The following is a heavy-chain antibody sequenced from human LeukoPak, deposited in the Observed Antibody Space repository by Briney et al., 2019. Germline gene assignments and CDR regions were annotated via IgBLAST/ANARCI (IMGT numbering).Heavy chain of an antibody. CDR2: MNPNSGNT. D-gene: IGHD3-22*01. CDR3: ARGRYYYDSSGYSPADY. V-gene: IGHV1-8*01. CDR1: GYTFTSYD. Sequence: GASVKVSCKASGYTFTSYDINWVRQATGQGLEWKGWMNPNSGNTGYAQKFQGRVTMTRNTSISTAYMELSSLRSEDTAVYYCARGRYYYDSSGYSPADYWGQGTLVTVSS. J-gene: IGHJ4*02.